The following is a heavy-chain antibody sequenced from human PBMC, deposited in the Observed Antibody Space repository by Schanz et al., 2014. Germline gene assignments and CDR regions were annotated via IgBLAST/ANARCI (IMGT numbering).Heavy chain of an antibody. Sequence: EVQVVESGGGLVQPGGSLRLSCAASGFTFSAYGMHWVRQAPGKGLEWVSRMIGSGSSVFYADSVKGRFSISRENSKSILYLQMNSLRAEDTAVYYCAKAGSGWSTAGYYYWGQGTLVAVSS. V-gene: IGHV3-23*04. J-gene: IGHJ4*02. CDR1: GFTFSAYG. D-gene: IGHD6-19*01. CDR2: MIGSGSSV. CDR3: AKAGSGWSTAGYYY.